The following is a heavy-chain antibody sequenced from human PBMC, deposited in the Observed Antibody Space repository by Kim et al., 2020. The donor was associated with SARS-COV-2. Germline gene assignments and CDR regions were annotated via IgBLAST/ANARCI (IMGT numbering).Heavy chain of an antibody. CDR3: ARALTMVRGVRPSYYFDY. CDR2: INHSGST. D-gene: IGHD3-10*01. J-gene: IGHJ4*02. Sequence: SETLSLTCAVYGGSFSGYYWIWIRQPPGKGLEWIGEINHSGSTNYNPSLKSRVTISVDTSKNQFSLKLSSVTAADTAVYYCARALTMVRGVRPSYYFDYWGQGTLVTVSS. CDR1: GGSFSGYY. V-gene: IGHV4-34*01.